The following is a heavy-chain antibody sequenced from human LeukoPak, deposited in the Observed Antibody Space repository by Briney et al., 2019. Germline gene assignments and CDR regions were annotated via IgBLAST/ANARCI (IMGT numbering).Heavy chain of an antibody. V-gene: IGHV3-53*01. Sequence: GGSLRLSCAASGFTVSSSYMSWVRQAPGKGLEWVSVIYSGGRTYHADSVKGRFTISRDNSKNTLYLQMNSLRADDTAVYYCARDGGIVGATNYWGQGTLVTVSS. CDR3: ARDGGIVGATNY. J-gene: IGHJ4*02. CDR2: IYSGGRT. D-gene: IGHD1-26*01. CDR1: GFTVSSSY.